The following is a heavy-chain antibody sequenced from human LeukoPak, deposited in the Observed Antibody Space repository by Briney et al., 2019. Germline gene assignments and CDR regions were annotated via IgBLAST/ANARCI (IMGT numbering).Heavy chain of an antibody. CDR2: IYPGDSDT. J-gene: IGHJ3*02. Sequence: GDSLKISCKGSGYSFTTNWIGWVRQMPGKGLEWMGIIYPGDSDTKYSPSFQGQVTISADKSISTAYLQWSSLKASDTAMYYCARSASSWFHDAFDIWGQGTMVTVSS. D-gene: IGHD6-13*01. CDR3: ARSASSWFHDAFDI. V-gene: IGHV5-51*01. CDR1: GYSFTTNW.